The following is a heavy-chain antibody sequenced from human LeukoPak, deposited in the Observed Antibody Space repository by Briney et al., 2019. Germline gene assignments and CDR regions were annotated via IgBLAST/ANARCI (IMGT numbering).Heavy chain of an antibody. D-gene: IGHD2-15*01. V-gene: IGHV4-61*02. J-gene: IGHJ6*03. Sequence: SQTLSLTCTVSGGSISSGSYYWSWIRQPAGKGLEWIGRIYTSGSTNYNPSLKSRVTISVDTSKNQFSLKLSSVTAADTAVYYCASSSGGSWYYYMDVWGKGTTVTVSS. CDR2: IYTSGST. CDR3: ASSSGGSWYYYMDV. CDR1: GGSISSGSYY.